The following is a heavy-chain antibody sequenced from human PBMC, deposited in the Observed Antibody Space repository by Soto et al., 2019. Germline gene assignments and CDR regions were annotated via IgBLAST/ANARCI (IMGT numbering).Heavy chain of an antibody. CDR3: ARGRSVISGYYGY. CDR1: GGSISSYY. J-gene: IGHJ4*02. CDR2: IYYSGST. V-gene: IGHV4-59*01. D-gene: IGHD3-22*01. Sequence: SETLSLTCTVSGGSISSYYWSWIRQPPGKGLEWIGYIYYSGSTNYNPSLKSRVTISVDTSKNQFSLKLSSVTAADTAVYYCARGRSVISGYYGYWGQGTLVTVS.